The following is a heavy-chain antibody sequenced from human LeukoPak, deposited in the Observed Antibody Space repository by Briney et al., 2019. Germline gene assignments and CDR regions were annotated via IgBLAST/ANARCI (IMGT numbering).Heavy chain of an antibody. CDR3: ARGSQPSEYSSSSAYYYYMDV. CDR1: GDSVSSNSAA. Sequence: SQTLSLTCAISGDSVSSNSAAWNWIRQSPSRGLEWLGRTYYRSKWYNDYAVSVKSRITINPDTSKNQFSLQLNSVTPEDTAVYYCARGSQPSEYSSSSAYYYYMDVWGKGTTVTVSS. D-gene: IGHD6-6*01. J-gene: IGHJ6*03. V-gene: IGHV6-1*01. CDR2: TYYRSKWYN.